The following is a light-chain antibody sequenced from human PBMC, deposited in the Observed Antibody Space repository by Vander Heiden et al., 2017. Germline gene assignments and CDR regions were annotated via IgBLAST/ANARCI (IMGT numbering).Light chain of an antibody. CDR1: SLRSYY. Sequence: SSELTQDPAVSVALGQTVRITCQGDSLRSYYASWYQQKPGQAPVLIIYGQNSRPSAIPARFSGSSSGNTASLTITGAQAEDEADYYCNSRDSSSNRLVFGGGTKLTVL. CDR3: NSRDSSSNRLV. CDR2: GQN. J-gene: IGLJ2*01. V-gene: IGLV3-19*01.